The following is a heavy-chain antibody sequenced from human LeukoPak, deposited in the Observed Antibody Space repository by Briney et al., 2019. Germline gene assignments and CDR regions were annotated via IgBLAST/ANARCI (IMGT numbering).Heavy chain of an antibody. CDR1: GGSFSGYY. Sequence: PSETLSPTCAVYGGSFSGYYWSWIRQPPGKGLEWIGEINHSGSTNYNPSLKSRVTISVDTSKNQYSLKLSSVTAADTAVYYCARGSLLSGSFDYWGQGTLVTVSS. CDR2: INHSGST. J-gene: IGHJ4*02. D-gene: IGHD3-3*01. V-gene: IGHV4-34*01. CDR3: ARGSLLSGSFDY.